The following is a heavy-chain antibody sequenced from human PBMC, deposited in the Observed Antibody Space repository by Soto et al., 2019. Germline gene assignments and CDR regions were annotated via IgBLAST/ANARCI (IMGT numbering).Heavy chain of an antibody. CDR2: FDPEDGET. V-gene: IGHV1-24*01. CDR1: GYTLTELS. D-gene: IGHD6-19*01. Sequence: ASVKVSCKVSGYTLTELSMHWARQAPGKGLEWMGGFDPEDGETIYAQKFQGRVTMTEDTSTDTAYMELSSLRSEDTAVYYCATGMQAVAGILFDYWGQGTLVTVSS. CDR3: ATGMQAVAGILFDY. J-gene: IGHJ4*02.